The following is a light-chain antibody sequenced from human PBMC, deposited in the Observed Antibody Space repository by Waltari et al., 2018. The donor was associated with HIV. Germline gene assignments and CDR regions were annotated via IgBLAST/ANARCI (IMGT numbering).Light chain of an antibody. CDR1: SSGVTYNNP. Sequence: QSALTQPRSVSGSPGQSVTISCSGASSGVTYNNPVSWYQHHPCKAPKLIIFDVTKGPSGVPYRFSGSKSGNTASLTISGLQAEDEADYYCFSYGGSLHVFGTGTEVTVL. J-gene: IGLJ1*01. CDR3: FSYGGSLHV. CDR2: DVT. V-gene: IGLV2-11*01.